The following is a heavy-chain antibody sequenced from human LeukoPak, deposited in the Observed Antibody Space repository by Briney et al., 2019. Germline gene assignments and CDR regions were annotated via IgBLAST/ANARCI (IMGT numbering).Heavy chain of an antibody. CDR1: GDTFTSYG. J-gene: IGHJ3*02. D-gene: IGHD2-2*01. CDR3: ARVSLGYCSSTSCLGDAFDI. Sequence: ASVKVSCKASGDTFTSYGISWVRQAPGQGLEWVGWISAYNGNTNYAQKLQGRVTMTTDTSTSTAYMELRSLRSDDTAVYYCARVSLGYCSSTSCLGDAFDIWGQGTMVTVSS. V-gene: IGHV1-18*01. CDR2: ISAYNGNT.